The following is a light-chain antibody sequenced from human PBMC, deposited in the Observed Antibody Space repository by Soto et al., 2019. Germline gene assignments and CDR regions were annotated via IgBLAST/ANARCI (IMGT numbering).Light chain of an antibody. V-gene: IGKV3-20*01. CDR3: QQYGSSLRT. CDR2: GAS. J-gene: IGKJ1*01. CDR1: QTVRSSY. Sequence: EIVLTQSPGTLSLSPGERVTLSCRASQTVRSSYLAWYQQKPGQAPRLLIHGASSRATGIPDRFSGSGSGTDFTLTISRLEPEDFAVYYCQQYGSSLRTFGQGTKVEIK.